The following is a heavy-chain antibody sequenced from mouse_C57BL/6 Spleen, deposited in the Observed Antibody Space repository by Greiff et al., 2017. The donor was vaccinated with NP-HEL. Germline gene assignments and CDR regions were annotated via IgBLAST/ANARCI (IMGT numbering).Heavy chain of an antibody. Sequence: EVQLQESGPELVKPGASVKMSCKASGYTFTDYNMHWVKQSHGKSLEWIGYINPNNGGTSYNQKFKGKATLTVNKSSSTAYMELRSLTSEDSAVYYCARRGYDPYYYAMDYWGQGTSVTVSS. D-gene: IGHD2-3*01. CDR3: ARRGYDPYYYAMDY. CDR2: INPNNGGT. CDR1: GYTFTDYN. J-gene: IGHJ4*01. V-gene: IGHV1-22*01.